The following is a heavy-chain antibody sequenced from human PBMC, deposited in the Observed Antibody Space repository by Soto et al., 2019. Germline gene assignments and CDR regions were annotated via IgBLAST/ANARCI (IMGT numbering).Heavy chain of an antibody. CDR1: GYTFTGYY. CDR2: INPNSGGT. Sequence: GASVKVSCKASGYTFTGYYMHWVRQAPGQGLEWMGWINPNSGGTNYAQKFQGWVTMTRDTSISTAYMELSRLRSDDTAVYYCARGFPPIVLVPAAMPGYYGMDVWGQGTTVTVSS. CDR3: ARGFPPIVLVPAAMPGYYGMDV. J-gene: IGHJ6*02. V-gene: IGHV1-2*04. D-gene: IGHD2-2*01.